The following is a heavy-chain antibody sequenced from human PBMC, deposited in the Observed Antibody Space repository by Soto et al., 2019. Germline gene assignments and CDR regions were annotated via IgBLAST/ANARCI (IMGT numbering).Heavy chain of an antibody. V-gene: IGHV3-33*01. J-gene: IGHJ6*02. Sequence: QVQLVESGGGVVQPGRSLRLSCAASGFTFSSYGMHWVRQAPGKGLEWVAVIWYDGSNKYYADSVKGRFTISRDNSKNTLYLQMNSLRAEDTAVYYCSRGGDYYYGMDVWGQETTVTVSS. CDR1: GFTFSSYG. CDR2: IWYDGSNK. CDR3: SRGGDYYYGMDV.